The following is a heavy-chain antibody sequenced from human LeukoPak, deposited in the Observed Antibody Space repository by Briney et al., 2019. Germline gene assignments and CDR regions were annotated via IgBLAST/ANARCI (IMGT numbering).Heavy chain of an antibody. V-gene: IGHV4-31*03. Sequence: SETLSLTCTVSGGSISSGGYYWSWIRQHPGKGLEWIGYIYYSGSTYYNPSLKSRVTISVDTSKNQFSLKPSSVTAADTAVYYCARVAVYGMDVWGQGTTVTVSS. D-gene: IGHD6-19*01. CDR3: ARVAVYGMDV. CDR2: IYYSGST. J-gene: IGHJ6*02. CDR1: GGSISSGGYY.